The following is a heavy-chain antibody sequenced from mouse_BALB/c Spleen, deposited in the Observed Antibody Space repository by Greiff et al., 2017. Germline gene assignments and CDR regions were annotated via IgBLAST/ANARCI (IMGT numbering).Heavy chain of an antibody. V-gene: IGHV2-9*02. CDR2: IWAGGST. CDR1: GFSLTSYG. CDR3: AREGLSYDYDGFAY. J-gene: IGHJ3*01. Sequence: VQGVESGPGLVAPSQSLSITCTVSGFSLTSYGVHWVRQPPGKGLEWLGVIWAGGSTNYNSALMSRLSISKDNSKSQVFLKMNSLQTDDTAMYYCAREGLSYDYDGFAYWGQGTLVTVSA. D-gene: IGHD2-4*01.